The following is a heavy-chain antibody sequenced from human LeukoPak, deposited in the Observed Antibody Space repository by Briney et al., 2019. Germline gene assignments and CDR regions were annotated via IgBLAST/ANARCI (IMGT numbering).Heavy chain of an antibody. CDR1: GFTFSSYG. J-gene: IGHJ4*02. CDR2: IRYDGSNK. Sequence: GGSLRLSCAASGFTFSSYGMHWVRQAPGKGLEWVAFIRYDGSNKYYADSVKGRFTTSRDNSKNTLYLQMNSLRAEDAAVYYCAKAYSSGWYVGYWGQGTLVTVSS. V-gene: IGHV3-30*02. D-gene: IGHD6-19*01. CDR3: AKAYSSGWYVGY.